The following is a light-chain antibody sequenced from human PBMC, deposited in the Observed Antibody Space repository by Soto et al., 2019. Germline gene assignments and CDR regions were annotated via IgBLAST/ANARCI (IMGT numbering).Light chain of an antibody. J-gene: IGKJ5*01. V-gene: IGKV3-20*01. CDR1: QSVSSSY. CDR3: QQYGRSPLVT. CDR2: GAS. Sequence: EIVLTQSPGTLSLSPGERATLSCRASQSVSSSYLAWYQQKPGQAPRLLIYGASSRATGIPDRFSGSGSGTDFTLTISRLEQEDFAMYYCQQYGRSPLVTFGQGTRLEIK.